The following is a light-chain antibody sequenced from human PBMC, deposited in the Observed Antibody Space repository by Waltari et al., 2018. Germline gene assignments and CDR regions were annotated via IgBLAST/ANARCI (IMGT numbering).Light chain of an antibody. CDR1: SSDIGGYNY. J-gene: IGLJ2*01. Sequence: QSALTQPASVSGSPGQSITISCTGTSSDIGGYNYVSWYQQHPGKAPKLMIFDVARWPQGVSNRFSGSKSGNTASLTISGLQAEDEADYYCASYTTTRTVVFGGGTKVTVL. CDR3: ASYTTTRTVV. CDR2: DVA. V-gene: IGLV2-14*01.